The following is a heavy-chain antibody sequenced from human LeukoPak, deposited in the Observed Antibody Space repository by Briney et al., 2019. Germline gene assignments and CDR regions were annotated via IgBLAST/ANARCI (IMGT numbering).Heavy chain of an antibody. CDR1: GFTFSSYA. Sequence: GGSLRLSCAASGFTFSSYAMSWVRQAPGKGLEWVSAISGSGGSTYYADSMKGRFTISRVNSKNTLYLQMNSLRAEDTAVYYCAKSDDSSGYYYEIDYWGQGTLVTVSS. V-gene: IGHV3-23*01. D-gene: IGHD3-22*01. J-gene: IGHJ4*02. CDR3: AKSDDSSGYYYEIDY. CDR2: ISGSGGST.